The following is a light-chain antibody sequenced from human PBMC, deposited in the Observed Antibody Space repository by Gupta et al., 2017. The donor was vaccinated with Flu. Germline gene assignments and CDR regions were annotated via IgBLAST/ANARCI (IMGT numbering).Light chain of an antibody. CDR2: DND. CDR3: GTWDNSLSAWV. J-gene: IGLJ3*02. Sequence: QSVLTQPPSVSAAPGQTVTISCSGRSSNIGSGNNHVSWYQQLPGTAPKLLIYDNDKRPSGIPDRFSGSKSDTSATLGITGLQTGDEADYYCGTWDNSLSAWVFGGGTKLTVL. CDR1: SSNIGSGNNH. V-gene: IGLV1-51*01.